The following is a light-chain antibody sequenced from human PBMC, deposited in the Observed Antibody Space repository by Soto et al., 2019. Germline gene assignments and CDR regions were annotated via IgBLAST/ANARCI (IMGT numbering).Light chain of an antibody. CDR3: QQRSSWPIT. CDR1: QSVGNY. Sequence: EIVLTQSPATLSLSPGERATVSCRASQSVGNYLLWHQKRPGQPPRVLIYDASNRAAGIPARFSGSGSGTAFTLTISSLEPEDFAVYYCQQRSSWPITFGQGTRLEIK. J-gene: IGKJ5*01. CDR2: DAS. V-gene: IGKV3-11*01.